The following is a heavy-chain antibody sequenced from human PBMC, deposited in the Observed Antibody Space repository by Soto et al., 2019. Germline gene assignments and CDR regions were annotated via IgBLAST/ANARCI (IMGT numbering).Heavy chain of an antibody. CDR1: GGTFSSYA. J-gene: IGHJ6*02. V-gene: IGHV1-69*12. CDR2: ISRIFGTA. CDR3: ARADYYGSGSYYMYYYYGMDV. D-gene: IGHD3-10*01. Sequence: QVQLVQSGAEVKKPGSSVKVSCKASGGTFSSYAISWVRQAPGQGLEWMGGISRIFGTANYAQKFQGRVTITADESTSTAYMELSSLRSEDMAVYYCARADYYGSGSYYMYYYYGMDVWGQGTTVTVSS.